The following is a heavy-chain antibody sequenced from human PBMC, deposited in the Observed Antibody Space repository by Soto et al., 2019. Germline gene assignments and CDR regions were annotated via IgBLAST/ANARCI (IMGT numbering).Heavy chain of an antibody. CDR3: ARAPGRIGYCSGGSCYNWYFDL. D-gene: IGHD2-15*01. Sequence: SVKVSCKASGGTFSSYAISWVRQAPEQGLEWMGGIIPIFGTANYAQKFQGRVTITADESTSTAYMELSSLRSEDTAVYYCARAPGRIGYCSGGSCYNWYFDLWGRGTLVTVSS. V-gene: IGHV1-69*13. J-gene: IGHJ2*01. CDR1: GGTFSSYA. CDR2: IIPIFGTA.